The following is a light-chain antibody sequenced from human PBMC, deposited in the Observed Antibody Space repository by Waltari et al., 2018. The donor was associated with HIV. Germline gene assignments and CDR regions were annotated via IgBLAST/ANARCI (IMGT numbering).Light chain of an antibody. J-gene: IGKJ4*01. CDR3: QQYFRIPPT. V-gene: IGKV4-1*01. CDR2: WAS. CDR1: RSILHSSDNRNY. Sequence: DIVMTQSPDSLPVSLGERATINCTSSRSILHSSDNRNYLAWYQQKPRQPPKLLISWASTRESGVPDRFSGSGSRTAFTLTITRLQAEDVAVYHCQQYFRIPPTFGGGTKVEIK.